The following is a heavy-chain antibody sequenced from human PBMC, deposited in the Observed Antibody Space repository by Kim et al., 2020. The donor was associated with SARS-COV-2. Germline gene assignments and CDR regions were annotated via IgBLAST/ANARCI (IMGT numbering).Heavy chain of an antibody. V-gene: IGHV4-31*03. Sequence: SETLSLTCTVSGGSISSGGYYWSWIRQHPGKGLEWIGYIYYSGSTYYNPSLKSRVTISVDTSKNQFSLKLSSVTAADTAVYYCARDRALGVVVPAAPRSGAFDIWGQGTMVTVSS. D-gene: IGHD2-2*01. CDR1: GGSISSGGYY. CDR3: ARDRALGVVVPAAPRSGAFDI. J-gene: IGHJ3*02. CDR2: IYYSGST.